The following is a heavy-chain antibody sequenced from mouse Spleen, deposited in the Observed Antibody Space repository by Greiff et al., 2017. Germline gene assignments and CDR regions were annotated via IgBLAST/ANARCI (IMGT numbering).Heavy chain of an antibody. J-gene: IGHJ3*01. D-gene: IGHD2-3*01. CDR2: INPSTGGT. V-gene: IGHV1-42*01. CDR1: GYSITGYY. Sequence: VQLQQSGPELVKPGASVKISCKASGYSITGYYMNWVKQSPEKSLEWIGEINPSTGGTTYNQKFKAKATLTVDKSSSTAYMQLKSLTSEDSAVYYCASGDGYYEAYWGQGTLVTVSA. CDR3: ASGDGYYEAY.